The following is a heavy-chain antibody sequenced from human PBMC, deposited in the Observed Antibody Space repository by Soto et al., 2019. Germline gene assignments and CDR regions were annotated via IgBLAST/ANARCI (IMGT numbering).Heavy chain of an antibody. Sequence: KPSETLSLTCTVSGGSISSSSYYWGWIRQPPGKGLEWIGSIYYSGSTYYNPSLKSRVTISVDTSKNQFSLKLSSVTAADTAVYYCARQVMTTVTTLRYYYYYGMDVWGQGTTVTV. D-gene: IGHD4-4*01. CDR2: IYYSGST. CDR1: GGSISSSSYY. CDR3: ARQVMTTVTTLRYYYYYGMDV. J-gene: IGHJ6*02. V-gene: IGHV4-39*01.